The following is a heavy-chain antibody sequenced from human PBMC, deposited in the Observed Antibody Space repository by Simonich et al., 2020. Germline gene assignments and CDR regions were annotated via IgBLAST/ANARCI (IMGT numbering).Heavy chain of an antibody. J-gene: IGHJ4*02. CDR1: GFTFDDYA. D-gene: IGHD2-8*01. V-gene: IGHV3-9*01. CDR3: AKDGGYCTNGVCYYFDY. Sequence: EVQLVESGGGLVQPGRSLRLSCAASGFTFDDYAMHWVRQAPGKGLEWVSGSSWKSGSIGYADSVKGRFTISRDNAKNSLYLQMNSLRAEDTALYYCAKDGGYCTNGVCYYFDYWGQGTLVTVSS. CDR2: SSWKSGSI.